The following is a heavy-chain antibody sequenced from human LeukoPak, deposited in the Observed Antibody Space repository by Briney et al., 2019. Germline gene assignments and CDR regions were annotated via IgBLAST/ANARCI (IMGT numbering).Heavy chain of an antibody. V-gene: IGHV4-4*07. J-gene: IGHJ4*02. D-gene: IGHD3-22*01. CDR2: IYTSGSI. Sequence: SESLSLTCTVPGGSIMSYYWSWIRQPARKGLEWIGRIYTSGSINYNPSLKSRVTMSVDPSKNQFSLKLSSVTAADPAVYYCARSPTYYYDSSGYYYYFDYWGQGTLVTVSS. CDR3: ARSPTYYYDSSGYYYYFDY. CDR1: GGSIMSYY.